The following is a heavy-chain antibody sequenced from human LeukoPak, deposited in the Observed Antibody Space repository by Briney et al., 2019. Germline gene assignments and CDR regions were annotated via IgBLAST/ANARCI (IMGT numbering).Heavy chain of an antibody. J-gene: IGHJ4*02. V-gene: IGHV4-34*01. CDR2: INHSGST. Sequence: SETLSLTCAVYGGSFSGYYWSWIRQPPGKGLEWIGEINHSGSTNYNPSLKSRVTISVDTSKNQFSLKLSSVTAADTAVYYCARWRQCSSTSCYLRSFDYWGQGTLVTVSS. D-gene: IGHD2-2*01. CDR1: GGSFSGYY. CDR3: ARWRQCSSTSCYLRSFDY.